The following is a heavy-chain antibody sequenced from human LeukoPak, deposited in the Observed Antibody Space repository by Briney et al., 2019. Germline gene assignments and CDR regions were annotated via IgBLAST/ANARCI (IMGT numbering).Heavy chain of an antibody. CDR3: ARAIVATINPFDY. CDR1: GFTFSSYS. V-gene: IGHV3-21*01. CDR2: ISSSSSYI. Sequence: GGSLILSCAASGFTFSSYSMNWVRQAPGKGLEWVSSISSSSSYIYYADSVEGRFTISRDNAKNSLYLQMNGLRAEDTAVYYCARAIVATINPFDYWGQGTLVTVSS. J-gene: IGHJ4*02. D-gene: IGHD5-12*01.